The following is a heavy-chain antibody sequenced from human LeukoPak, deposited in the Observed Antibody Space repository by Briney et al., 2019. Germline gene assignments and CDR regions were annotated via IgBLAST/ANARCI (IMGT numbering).Heavy chain of an antibody. D-gene: IGHD4-23*01. CDR2: IKEDGSEK. CDR3: VRNDGGAFDI. J-gene: IGHJ3*02. Sequence: GGSLRLSCAASGFTFSNFWMRWVRQAPGNGLEWVASIKEDGSEKYYVDSVKGRFTISRDNAKNSLCLHMNSLRAEDTAVYYCVRNDGGAFDIWGQGTMVTVSS. CDR1: GFTFSNFW. V-gene: IGHV3-7*04.